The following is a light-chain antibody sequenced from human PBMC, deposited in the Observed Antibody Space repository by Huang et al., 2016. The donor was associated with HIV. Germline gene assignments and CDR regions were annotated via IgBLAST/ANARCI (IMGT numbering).Light chain of an antibody. CDR2: DAS. V-gene: IGKV1-33*01. J-gene: IGKJ3*01. CDR1: QDISNY. Sequence: DIQMTQSPSSLSASVGERVTITCQASQDISNYLNWYQQKPGKAPKLLIYDASNLETGVPSMFSGSGSGTDFTFTISSLQPEDIATYYCQQYDNLPFTFGPGTKVDIK. CDR3: QQYDNLPFT.